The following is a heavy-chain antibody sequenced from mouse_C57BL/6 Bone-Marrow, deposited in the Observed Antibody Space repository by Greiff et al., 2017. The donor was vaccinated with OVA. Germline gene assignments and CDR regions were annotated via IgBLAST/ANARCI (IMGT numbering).Heavy chain of an antibody. CDR1: GYTFTSYW. J-gene: IGHJ2*01. D-gene: IGHD1-1*01. CDR3: TTKPFYYYGSSGGFDY. V-gene: IGHV1-5*01. CDR2: IYPGNSDT. Sequence: SGTVLARPGASVKMSCKTSGYTFTSYWMHWVKQRPGQGLEWIGAIYPGNSDTSYNQKFKGKAKLTAVTSASTAYMELSSLTNEDSAVYYCTTKPFYYYGSSGGFDYWGQGTTLTVSS.